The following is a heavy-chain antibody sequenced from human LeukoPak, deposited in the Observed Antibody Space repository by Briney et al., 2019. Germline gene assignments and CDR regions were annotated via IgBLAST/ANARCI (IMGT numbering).Heavy chain of an antibody. CDR2: IYYSGST. V-gene: IGHV4-59*08. D-gene: IGHD6-13*01. CDR1: GGSISSYY. Sequence: SETLSLTCTVSGGSISSYYWSWIRQPPGKGLEWIGYIYYSGSTNYNPSLKSRVTISVDTSKNQFSLKLSSVTAADTAVYYCARQGSGSSSWYVDYFDYWGQGTLVTVSS. J-gene: IGHJ4*02. CDR3: ARQGSGSSSWYVDYFDY.